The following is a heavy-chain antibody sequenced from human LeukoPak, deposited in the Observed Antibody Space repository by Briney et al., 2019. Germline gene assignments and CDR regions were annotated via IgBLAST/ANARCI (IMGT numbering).Heavy chain of an antibody. V-gene: IGHV4-39*07. CDR2: IYYSGST. Sequence: PSETLSLTCTVSGGSISSGDYYWSWIRQPPGKGLEWIGSIYYSGSTYYNPSLKSRVTISVDTSKNQYSLKLSSVTAADTAVYYCAREGRDGDYGAWGQGTLVTVSS. D-gene: IGHD4-17*01. CDR1: GGSISSGDYY. CDR3: AREGRDGDYGA. J-gene: IGHJ5*02.